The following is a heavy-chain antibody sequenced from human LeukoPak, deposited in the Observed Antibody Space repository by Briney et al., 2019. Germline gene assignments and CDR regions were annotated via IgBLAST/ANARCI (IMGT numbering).Heavy chain of an antibody. CDR3: ARQSRSNSWFSGGPKALNWFDS. CDR1: GGSFSGYY. CDR2: INDSGTT. D-gene: IGHD6-13*01. J-gene: IGHJ5*01. Sequence: SETLSLTCAVYGGSFSGYYGSRIRQPPGKGLEWIGEINDSGTTFYNPSLKSRLAISVDPSKNQFSVKLNSVTAADTALYYCARQSRSNSWFSGGPKALNWFDSWAQGTLVTVSS. V-gene: IGHV4-34*01.